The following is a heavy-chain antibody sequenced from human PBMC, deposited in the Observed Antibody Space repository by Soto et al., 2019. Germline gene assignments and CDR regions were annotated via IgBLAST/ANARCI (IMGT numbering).Heavy chain of an antibody. CDR2: INPSGGST. CDR3: ARDGPCGGDCYSLRDYYYYYGMDV. Sequence: GASVKVSCKASGYTFTSYYMHWVRQAPGQGLEWMGIINPSGGSTSYAQKFQGRVTMTRDTSTSTVYMELSSLRSEDTAVYYCARDGPCGGDCYSLRDYYYYYGMDVWGQGTTVTVSS. D-gene: IGHD2-21*02. CDR1: GYTFTSYY. V-gene: IGHV1-46*01. J-gene: IGHJ6*02.